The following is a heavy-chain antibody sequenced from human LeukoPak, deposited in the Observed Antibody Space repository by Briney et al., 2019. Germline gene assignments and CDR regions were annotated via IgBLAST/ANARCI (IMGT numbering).Heavy chain of an antibody. CDR2: IIPIFGTA. Sequence: GASVKVSCKASGGTFSSYAISWVRQAPGQGLEWMGGIIPIFGTANYAQQFQGRVTITTDESTSTAYMELSSLRSEDTAVYYCAGVRHDYGDYGAFDIWGQGTMVTVSS. CDR3: AGVRHDYGDYGAFDI. J-gene: IGHJ3*02. V-gene: IGHV1-69*05. D-gene: IGHD4-17*01. CDR1: GGTFSSYA.